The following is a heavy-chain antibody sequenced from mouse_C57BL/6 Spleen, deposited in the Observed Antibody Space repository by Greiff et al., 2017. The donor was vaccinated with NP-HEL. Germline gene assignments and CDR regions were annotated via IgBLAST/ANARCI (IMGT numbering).Heavy chain of an antibody. J-gene: IGHJ3*01. CDR1: GYAFTNYL. Sequence: VQLQQSGAELVRPGTSVKVSCKASGYAFTNYLIEWVKQRPGQGLEWIGVINPGSGGTNYNEKFKGKATLTADKSYSTAYMQLSSLTSEDSAVYFCAREDPGAYWGQGTLVTVSA. CDR3: AREDPGAY. V-gene: IGHV1-54*01. CDR2: INPGSGGT.